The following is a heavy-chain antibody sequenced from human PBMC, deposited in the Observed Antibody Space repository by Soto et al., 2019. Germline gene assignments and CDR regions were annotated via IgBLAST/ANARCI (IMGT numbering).Heavy chain of an antibody. J-gene: IGHJ4*02. D-gene: IGHD3-3*01. V-gene: IGHV3-30-3*01. CDR2: ISYDGSNK. CDR3: ARDSEPSNRLRFLEWLLWLDY. CDR1: GFTFXXXA. Sequence: GGSLRLSCAASGFTFXXXAMHWVRXXPGXGXEWVAVISYDGSNKYYADSVKGRFTISRDNSKNTLYLQMNSLRAEDTAVYYCARDSEPSNRLRFLEWLLWLDYWGQGTLVTVSS.